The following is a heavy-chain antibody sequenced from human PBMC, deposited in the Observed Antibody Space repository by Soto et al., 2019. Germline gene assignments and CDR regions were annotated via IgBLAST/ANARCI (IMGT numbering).Heavy chain of an antibody. CDR1: GGSISNYY. D-gene: IGHD4-17*01. J-gene: IGHJ5*02. CDR2: IYTSGNT. CDR3: ARDENGDNGRALDP. V-gene: IGHV4-4*07. Sequence: SETLSLTCTVSGGSISNYYWSWIRQPAGKGLEWIGRIYTSGNTNYNPSLKGRVTMSVDMSKNQFSLKLSSVAAADTAVYYCARDENGDNGRALDPSGQGPLFPVYS.